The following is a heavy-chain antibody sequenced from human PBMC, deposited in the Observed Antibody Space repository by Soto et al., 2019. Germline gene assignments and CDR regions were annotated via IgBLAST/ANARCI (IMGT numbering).Heavy chain of an antibody. Sequence: PGESLKISCKGSGYSFTSYWIGWVRQMPGKGLEWMGIIYPGDSDTRYSPSFQGQVTISADKSISTAYLQWSSLKASDTAMYYCASSTVEMATIYYYYGMDVWGQGTTVTAP. CDR1: GYSFTSYW. CDR2: IYPGDSDT. V-gene: IGHV5-51*01. J-gene: IGHJ6*02. D-gene: IGHD5-12*01. CDR3: ASSTVEMATIYYYYGMDV.